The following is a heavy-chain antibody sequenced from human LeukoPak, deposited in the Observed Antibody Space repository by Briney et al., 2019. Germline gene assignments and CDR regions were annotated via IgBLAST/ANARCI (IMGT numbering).Heavy chain of an antibody. D-gene: IGHD2-2*01. CDR1: GFTFSSYW. CDR2: IKQDGSEK. V-gene: IGHV3-7*01. CDR3: AVTVQDCSSTSCPFDY. Sequence: GGSLRLSCAASGFTFSSYWMSWVRQAPGKGLEWVANIKQDGSEKYYVHSVKGRFTISRDNAKNSLYLQMNSLRAEDTAVYYCAVTVQDCSSTSCPFDYWGQGTLVTVSS. J-gene: IGHJ4*02.